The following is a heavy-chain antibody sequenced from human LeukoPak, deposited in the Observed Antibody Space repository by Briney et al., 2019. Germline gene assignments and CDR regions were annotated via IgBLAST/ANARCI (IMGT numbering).Heavy chain of an antibody. CDR2: ISGSGGST. J-gene: IGHJ4*02. CDR3: AKSEEAVLRYFDWWDY. D-gene: IGHD3-9*01. V-gene: IGHV3-23*01. Sequence: GGSLRLSCAASGFTFSSYAMSWVRQAPGKGLELVSAISGSGGSTYYADSVKGRFTISRDNSKNTLYLQMNSLRAEDTTVYYCAKSEEAVLRYFDWWDYWGQGTLVTVSS. CDR1: GFTFSSYA.